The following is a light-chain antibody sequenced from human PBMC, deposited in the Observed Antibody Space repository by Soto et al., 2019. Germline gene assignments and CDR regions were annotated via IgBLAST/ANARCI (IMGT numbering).Light chain of an antibody. V-gene: IGKV3-15*01. CDR1: QSVSNY. Sequence: EIVMTQSPATLSVSPGDRATLSCRASQSVSNYLAWYQQKHGQAPRLLIYGASTRATGIPARFSGSGSGTEFTLTISRLQSEDFAVYYCQQYNNWPPWTFGQGTKVDIK. CDR2: GAS. J-gene: IGKJ1*01. CDR3: QQYNNWPPWT.